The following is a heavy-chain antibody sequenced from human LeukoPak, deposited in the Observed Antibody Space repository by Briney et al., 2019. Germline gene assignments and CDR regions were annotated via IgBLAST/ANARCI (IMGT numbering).Heavy chain of an antibody. Sequence: KPSETLSLTCAVYGGSFSGYYWSWIRQPPGKGLEWIGEINHSGSTNYNPSLKSRVTISVDTSKNQFSLKLSSVTAADTAVYYCAKLLRSGYYYTDFDYWGQGTLVTVSS. V-gene: IGHV4-34*01. D-gene: IGHD3-22*01. CDR2: INHSGST. J-gene: IGHJ4*02. CDR3: AKLLRSGYYYTDFDY. CDR1: GGSFSGYY.